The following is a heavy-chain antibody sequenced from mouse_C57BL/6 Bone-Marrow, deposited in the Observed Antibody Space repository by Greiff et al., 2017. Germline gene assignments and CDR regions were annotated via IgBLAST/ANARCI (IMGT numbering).Heavy chain of an antibody. CDR3: ARDWGDGSSWGDWYFDV. V-gene: IGHV1-69*01. J-gene: IGHJ1*03. Sequence: QVQLQQPGAELVMPGASVKLSCKASGYTFPSSWMPWVKQRPGQGLEWIGEIDPSDSYTNYNQKFKGKSTLTVDKSSSTAYMQLSSLTSEDSAVYYCARDWGDGSSWGDWYFDVWGTGTTVTVSS. CDR2: IDPSDSYT. CDR1: GYTFPSSW. D-gene: IGHD1-1*01.